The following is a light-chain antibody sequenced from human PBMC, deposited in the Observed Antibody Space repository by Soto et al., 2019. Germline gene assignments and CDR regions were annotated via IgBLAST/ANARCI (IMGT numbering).Light chain of an antibody. CDR3: QEYNSY. V-gene: IGKV1-5*03. J-gene: IGKJ4*01. Sequence: DIQMTQSPYTLSASVGDRVTITCRASQNIDNWLAWYQQKPGKPPKLLIYRASSLETGVPSRFSGGGSGTEFTLTISNLQPDDSATYYCQEYNSYFGGGTKVEIK. CDR1: QNIDNW. CDR2: RAS.